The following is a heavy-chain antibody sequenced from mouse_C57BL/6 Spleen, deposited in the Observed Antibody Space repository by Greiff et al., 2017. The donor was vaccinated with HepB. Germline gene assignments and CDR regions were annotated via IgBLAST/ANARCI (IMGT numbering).Heavy chain of an antibody. Sequence: VQLQQSGAELVRPGSSVKLSCKAPGYTFTSYWMHWVKQRPIQGLEWIGNIDPSDSETHYNQKFKDKATLTVDKSSSTAYMQLSSLTSEDSAVYYCARTKGYDYDWYFDVWGTGTTVTVSS. J-gene: IGHJ1*03. CDR1: GYTFTSYW. D-gene: IGHD2-4*01. CDR2: IDPSDSET. CDR3: ARTKGYDYDWYFDV. V-gene: IGHV1-52*01.